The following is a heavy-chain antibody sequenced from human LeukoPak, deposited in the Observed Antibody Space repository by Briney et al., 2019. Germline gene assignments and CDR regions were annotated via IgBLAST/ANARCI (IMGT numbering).Heavy chain of an antibody. Sequence: PGGSLRLSCAASGFTFSRAWMSWVRQAPGKGLEWVANIKEDGSEDYYADSVKGRLAISKDNAKNSLYLQMNNLRAEDTAMYYCARDADGYEDWGQGTLVIVSS. CDR1: GFTFSRAW. CDR3: ARDADGYED. J-gene: IGHJ4*02. CDR2: IKEDGSED. V-gene: IGHV3-7*01. D-gene: IGHD5-24*01.